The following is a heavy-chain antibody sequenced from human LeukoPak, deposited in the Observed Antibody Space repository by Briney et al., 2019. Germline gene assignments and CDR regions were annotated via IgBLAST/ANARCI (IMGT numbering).Heavy chain of an antibody. CDR2: IYPGDSDT. Sequence: GESLKISCKGSGYSLTSYWIGWVRQMPGKGLEWMGIIYPGDSDTRYSPSFQGQVTISADKSISTAYLQWSSLKASDTAMYYCARAGYSYGNYYYYYMDVWGKGTTVTVSS. CDR1: GYSLTSYW. J-gene: IGHJ6*03. D-gene: IGHD5-18*01. CDR3: ARAGYSYGNYYYYYMDV. V-gene: IGHV5-51*01.